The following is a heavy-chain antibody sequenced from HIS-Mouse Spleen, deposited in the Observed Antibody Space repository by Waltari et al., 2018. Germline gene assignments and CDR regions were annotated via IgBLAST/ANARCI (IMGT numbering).Heavy chain of an antibody. Sequence: QLQLQESGPGLVKPSETLSLTCPVPGGPICISIYYWGCFRQPPGKGLEGIGSIYYSGSTYYNPSLKSRVTISVDTSKNQFSLKLSSVTAADTAVYYCAREIPYSSSWYDWYFDLWGRGTLVTVSS. CDR1: GGPICISIYY. CDR3: AREIPYSSSWYDWYFDL. J-gene: IGHJ2*01. V-gene: IGHV4-39*07. CDR2: IYYSGST. D-gene: IGHD6-13*01.